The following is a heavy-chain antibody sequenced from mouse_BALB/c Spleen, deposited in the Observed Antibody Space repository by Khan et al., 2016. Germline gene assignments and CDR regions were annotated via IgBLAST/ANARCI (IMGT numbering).Heavy chain of an antibody. CDR3: ALYDGYLFAY. CDR2: ISYSGST. CDR1: GESSTSGY. V-gene: IGHV3-8*02. D-gene: IGHD2-3*01. J-gene: IGHJ3*01. Sequence: EVQLQESGPSLVKISQTLSPTCSVTGESSTSGYWNWNRKFLGNKIEYMGYISYSGSTYYNPPLKSRISSTSDTSKNQYYLKLNSVTTEDEATSYWALYDGYLFAYWGQGTLVTCAA.